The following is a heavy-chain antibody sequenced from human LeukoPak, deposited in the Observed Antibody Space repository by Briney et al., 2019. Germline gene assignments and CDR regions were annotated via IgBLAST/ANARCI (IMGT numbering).Heavy chain of an antibody. V-gene: IGHV4-4*02. Sequence: SETLSLTCAVSGGSISSNNWWGWVRQPPGKGLAWIGEIYHSGSPNYNPSLKSRVTISVDKSRNHFSLNLSSVTAANTAVYYCARVNINNWHSCDYWGQGTLVTVSS. CDR1: GGSISSNNW. CDR2: IYHSGSP. J-gene: IGHJ4*02. CDR3: ARVNINNWHSCDY. D-gene: IGHD1-1*01.